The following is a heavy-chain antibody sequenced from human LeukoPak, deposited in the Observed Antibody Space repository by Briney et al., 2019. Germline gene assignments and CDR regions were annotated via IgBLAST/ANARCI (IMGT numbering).Heavy chain of an antibody. Sequence: GGSLRLSCVAPGLSFGSYWMDWVRQAPGKGLEWVANIRKDGGDIHYVDSVKGRFTISRDNAKNSVYLQMHSLRAEDTAMYYCARDAFGDFSYWGQGILVTVSS. J-gene: IGHJ4*02. CDR3: ARDAFGDFSY. CDR1: GLSFGSYW. D-gene: IGHD3-10*01. CDR2: IRKDGGDI. V-gene: IGHV3-7*01.